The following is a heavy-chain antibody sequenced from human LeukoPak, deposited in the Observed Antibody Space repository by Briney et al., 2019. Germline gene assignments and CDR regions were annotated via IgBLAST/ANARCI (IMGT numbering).Heavy chain of an antibody. D-gene: IGHD2-2*01. V-gene: IGHV3-23*01. CDR3: AKGVMFSTSATPDY. CDR1: GFTFSSYA. CDR2: ISGSGGST. Sequence: GGSLRLSCVASGFTFSSYAMSWVRQAPGKGLEWVSAISGSGGSTYYADSVKGRFTISRDNSKNTLYLQMNSLRAEDTAVYYCAKGVMFSTSATPDYWGQGTLVTVSS. J-gene: IGHJ4*02.